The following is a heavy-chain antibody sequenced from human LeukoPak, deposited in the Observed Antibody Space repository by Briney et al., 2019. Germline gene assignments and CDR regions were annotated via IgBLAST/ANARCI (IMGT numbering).Heavy chain of an antibody. J-gene: IGHJ3*01. Sequence: GGSLRLSCAASRFTFSSYNMNWVRQAPGKGLEWVSSITSSSSYIYYADSVKGRFTISRDNAKNSLYLQMNRLRAEDTAVYYCARGLVVRGVTRLDAFDVWGQGTMVTVSS. CDR2: ITSSSSYI. V-gene: IGHV3-21*01. CDR1: RFTFSSYN. CDR3: ARGLVVRGVTRLDAFDV. D-gene: IGHD3-10*01.